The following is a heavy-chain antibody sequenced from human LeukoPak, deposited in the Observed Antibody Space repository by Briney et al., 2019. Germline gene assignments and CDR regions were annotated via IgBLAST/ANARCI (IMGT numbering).Heavy chain of an antibody. V-gene: IGHV1-2*06. D-gene: IGHD3-10*01. CDR1: GYTFTGYY. Sequence: GASVKVSCKASGYTFTGYYMHWVRQAPGQGLEWMGRINPNSGGTNYAQKFQGRVTMTRDTSISTAYMELSRLRSDDTAVYYCARDVYYGSGSYGYYYYYMDVWGKGTTVTVSS. CDR3: ARDVYYGSGSYGYYYYYMDV. J-gene: IGHJ6*03. CDR2: INPNSGGT.